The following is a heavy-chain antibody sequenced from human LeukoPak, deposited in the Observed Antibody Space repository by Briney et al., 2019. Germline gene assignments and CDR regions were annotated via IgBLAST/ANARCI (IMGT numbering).Heavy chain of an antibody. Sequence: ASVKVSCKASGYTFTSYGISWVRQAPGQGLEWMGWISAYNGNTNYAQKLQGRVTMATDTSTSTACMELRSLRSDDTAVYYCARVRSGELLPSYYFQHWGQGTLVTVSS. V-gene: IGHV1-18*01. CDR2: ISAYNGNT. CDR3: ARVRSGELLPSYYFQH. CDR1: GYTFTSYG. D-gene: IGHD1-26*01. J-gene: IGHJ1*01.